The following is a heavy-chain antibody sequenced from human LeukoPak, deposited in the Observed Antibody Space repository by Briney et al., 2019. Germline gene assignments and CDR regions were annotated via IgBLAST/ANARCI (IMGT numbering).Heavy chain of an antibody. CDR2: INPSGGST. D-gene: IGHD3-22*01. J-gene: IGHJ3*02. Sequence: ASVKVSCKASGYTFTSYYMHWVRQAPGQGLEWMGIINPSGGSTSYAQKFQGRVTMTRDTSTSTVYMELSSLRSEDTAVYYCARDVSYDSSGLDAFDIWGQGTMVSVSS. CDR1: GYTFTSYY. CDR3: ARDVSYDSSGLDAFDI. V-gene: IGHV1-46*01.